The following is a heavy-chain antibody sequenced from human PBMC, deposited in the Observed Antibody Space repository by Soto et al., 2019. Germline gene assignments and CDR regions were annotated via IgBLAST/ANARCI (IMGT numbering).Heavy chain of an antibody. CDR2: IYYSGST. J-gene: IGHJ3*02. V-gene: IGHV4-28*01. D-gene: IGHD3-22*01. CDR3: ASASGYYYDSSGPLDAFDI. Sequence: QVQLQESGPGLVKPSDTLSLTCAVSGYSISSSNWWGWIRQPPGKGLEWIGYIYYSGSTYYNPSLKSRVTMSVDTSKNQFSLKLSSVTAVDTAVYYCASASGYYYDSSGPLDAFDIWGQGTMVTVSS. CDR1: GYSISSSNW.